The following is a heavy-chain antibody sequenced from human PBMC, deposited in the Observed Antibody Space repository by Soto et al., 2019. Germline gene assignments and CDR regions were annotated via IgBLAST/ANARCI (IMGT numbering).Heavy chain of an antibody. CDR3: ARSLGGPDY. J-gene: IGHJ4*02. Sequence: AWSLRISCAGSGFRLSISWMHWVRQVPGRGLEWVARLSSDGFGAAYADSVKGRFFISRDIARNTLSLQMNSLRADDTAVYYCARSLGGPDYWGRGSSVIVSS. D-gene: IGHD3-16*01. CDR2: LSSDGFGA. CDR1: GFRLSISW. V-gene: IGHV3-74*03.